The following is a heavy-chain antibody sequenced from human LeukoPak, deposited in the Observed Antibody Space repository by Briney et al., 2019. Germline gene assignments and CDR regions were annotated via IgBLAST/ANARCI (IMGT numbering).Heavy chain of an antibody. D-gene: IGHD2-15*01. V-gene: IGHV1-18*01. CDR3: ARGYCSGGSCYGGHWFDP. CDR1: GYTFTSYG. CDR2: ISAYNGNT. Sequence: ASVKVSCKASGYTFTSYGISWVQQAPGQGLDWMGWISAYNGNTNYAQKLQGRVTMTTDTSTSTAYMELRSLRSDDTAVYYCARGYCSGGSCYGGHWFDPWGQGTLVTVSS. J-gene: IGHJ5*02.